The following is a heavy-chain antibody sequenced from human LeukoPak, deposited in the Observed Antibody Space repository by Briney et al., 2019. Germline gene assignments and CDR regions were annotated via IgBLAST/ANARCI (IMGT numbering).Heavy chain of an antibody. CDR3: ARGEYYDSSGYYLGNYYYGMDV. V-gene: IGHV1-2*02. CDR2: INPNSSAT. CDR1: GYTFTGYY. J-gene: IGHJ6*02. Sequence: ASVKVSCKASGYTFTGYYMHWVRQAPGQGLEWMGWINPNSSATNYAQKFQGRVTMTRDTSISTAYMELSSLRSEDTAVYYCARGEYYDSSGYYLGNYYYGMDVWGQGTTVTVSS. D-gene: IGHD3-22*01.